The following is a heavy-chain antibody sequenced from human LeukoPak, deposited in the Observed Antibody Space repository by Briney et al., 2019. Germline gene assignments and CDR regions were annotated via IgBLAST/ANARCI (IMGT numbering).Heavy chain of an antibody. CDR3: ARGRYYDSGGYDEAFDI. CDR1: GYTFTGYY. D-gene: IGHD3-22*01. V-gene: IGHV1-2*02. CDR2: INPNSGVT. Sequence: VASVKVSCKASGYTFTGYYLHWVRQAPGQGLEWMGWINPNSGVTHYAQMFQGRVTMTSDTSISTAYMELSSLISDDTAVYYCARGRYYDSGGYDEAFDIWGQGTAVTVSS. J-gene: IGHJ3*02.